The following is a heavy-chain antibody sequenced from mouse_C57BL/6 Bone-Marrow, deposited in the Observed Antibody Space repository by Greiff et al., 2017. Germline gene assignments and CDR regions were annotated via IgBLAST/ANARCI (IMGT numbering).Heavy chain of an antibody. CDR2: IYPGSGNT. CDR3: ARSYYSPYAMDY. V-gene: IGHV1-76*01. Sequence: QVQLQQSGAELVRPGASVKLSCKASGYTFTDYYINWVKQRPGQGLEWIARIYPGSGNTYYNEKFKGKATLTAEKSSSTAYMQLSSLTSEDSAFYFCARSYYSPYAMDYWGQGTSVTVSS. J-gene: IGHJ4*01. D-gene: IGHD1-1*01. CDR1: GYTFTDYY.